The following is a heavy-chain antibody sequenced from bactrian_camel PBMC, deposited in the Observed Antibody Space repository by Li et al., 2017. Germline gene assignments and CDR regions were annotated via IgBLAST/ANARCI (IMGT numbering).Heavy chain of an antibody. CDR1: GYAKNSDY. CDR2: IRSNGET. Sequence: VQLVESGGGSVQVGGSRRLSCVASGYAKNSDYMAWFRQAPGKEREGVACIRSNGETEYATTVRGRFTISRDNAKNTVYLQMNSLKSEDTGMYYCIKDGSPFRGTDRWRTTARGQGTQVTVS. V-gene: IGHV3S63*01. D-gene: IGHD2*01. J-gene: IGHJ4*01.